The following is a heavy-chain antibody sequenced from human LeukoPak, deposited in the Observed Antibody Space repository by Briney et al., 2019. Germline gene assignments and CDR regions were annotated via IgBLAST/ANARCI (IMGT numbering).Heavy chain of an antibody. V-gene: IGHV3-23*01. CDR2: ISISGGTT. Sequence: GGSLRLSCAASGFTFSNAAMSWVRQAPGKGLEWVSGISISGGTTYYAASVKGRFTISRDNSKNTVYLQLNSLRAEDTAVYYCAKEEVPNDYWGQGTLVTVSS. D-gene: IGHD1-1*01. J-gene: IGHJ4*02. CDR3: AKEEVPNDY. CDR1: GFTFSNAA.